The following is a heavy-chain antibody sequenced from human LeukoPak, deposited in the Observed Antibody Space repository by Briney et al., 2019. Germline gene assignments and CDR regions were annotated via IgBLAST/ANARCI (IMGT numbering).Heavy chain of an antibody. CDR1: GFTFSSYG. D-gene: IGHD3-10*01. V-gene: IGHV3-30*02. CDR2: IRYDGSNK. Sequence: HAGGSLRLSCAASGFTFSSYGRHWVRQAPGKGLEWVAFIRYDGSNKYYADSVKGRFTISRDNSKNTLYLQMNSLRAEDTAVYYWAKVPAYYGSGSYYTYYYYMDVWGKGTTVTVSS. CDR3: AKVPAYYGSGSYYTYYYYMDV. J-gene: IGHJ6*03.